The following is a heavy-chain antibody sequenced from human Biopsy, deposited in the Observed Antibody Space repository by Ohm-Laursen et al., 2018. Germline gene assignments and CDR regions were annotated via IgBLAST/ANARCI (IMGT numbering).Heavy chain of an antibody. CDR1: GYTFTTYY. Sequence: PVKVSCKVSGYTFTTYYIHWVRQAPGQGLEWMGIINPGGNSTAYTQNFQGRVTMTWDTSTTTVYMELSSLRSEDTAVYYCVLASFDYWGQGTLVTVPS. J-gene: IGHJ4*02. CDR3: VLASFDY. V-gene: IGHV1-46*01. CDR2: INPGGNST.